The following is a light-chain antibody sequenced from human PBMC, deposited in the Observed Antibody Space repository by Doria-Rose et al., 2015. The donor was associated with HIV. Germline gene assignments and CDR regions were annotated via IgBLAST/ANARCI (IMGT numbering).Light chain of an antibody. J-gene: IGKJ5*01. CDR1: QGVSTD. Sequence: QSPETLSVSPGESATLSCRASQGVSTDLAWYQHKPGQAPRLLIWGASTRATGIPARFSGSGSGTEFTLTISSLQSEDFAIYFCHQYNNWPTFGQGTRLDIK. V-gene: IGKV3-15*01. CDR3: HQYNNWPT. CDR2: GAS.